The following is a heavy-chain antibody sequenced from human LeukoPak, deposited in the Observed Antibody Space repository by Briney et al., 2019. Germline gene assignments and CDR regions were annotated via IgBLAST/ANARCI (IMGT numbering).Heavy chain of an antibody. CDR1: GFTFSSYG. J-gene: IGHJ6*02. V-gene: IGHV3-30*18. CDR2: ISYDGSNK. Sequence: PGGSLRLSCAASGFTFSSYGMHWVRQAPGKGLEWVAVISYDGSNKYYADSVKGRFTISRDNSKNTLYLQMNSLRAEDTAVYYCAKDQYQLLSNYYYYGMDVWGQGTTVTVSS. CDR3: AKDQYQLLSNYYYYGMDV. D-gene: IGHD2-2*01.